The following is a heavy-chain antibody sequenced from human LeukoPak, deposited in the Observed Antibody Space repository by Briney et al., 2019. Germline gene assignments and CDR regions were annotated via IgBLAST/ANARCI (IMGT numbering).Heavy chain of an antibody. CDR2: IWYDGSNK. V-gene: IGHV3-33*01. CDR3: ARGFYSGSYSAAFDI. Sequence: GGSLRLSCAASGFTFSSYGMHWVRQAPGKGLEWVAVIWYDGSNKYYADSVKGRLTISRDNSKNTLYLQMNSLRAEDTAVYYCARGFYSGSYSAAFDIWGQGTMVTVSS. CDR1: GFTFSSYG. J-gene: IGHJ3*02. D-gene: IGHD1-26*01.